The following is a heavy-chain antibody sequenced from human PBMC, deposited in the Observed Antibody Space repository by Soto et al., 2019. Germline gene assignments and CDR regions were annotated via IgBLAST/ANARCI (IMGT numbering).Heavy chain of an antibody. V-gene: IGHV3-30*03. CDR3: VRGTAIARQHFDC. J-gene: IGHJ4*02. CDR1: GFSFSSYG. CDR2: TSADGTDK. D-gene: IGHD6-6*01. Sequence: QVHLVESGGGVVQPGRSLRLSCAASGFSFSSYGMHWVRQTPGKGLEWVAVTSADGTDKYYADSVKGRFTISRDNSKNTLYLQMNSLGVEDTAAYYCVRGTAIARQHFDCWGQGTLVTVSS.